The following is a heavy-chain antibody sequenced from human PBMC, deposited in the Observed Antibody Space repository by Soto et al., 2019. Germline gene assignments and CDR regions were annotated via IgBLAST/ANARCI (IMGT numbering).Heavy chain of an antibody. D-gene: IGHD3-22*01. J-gene: IGHJ5*02. CDR1: GFSLSTTGVG. CDR2: IYWDDDR. V-gene: IGHV2-5*02. CDR3: AHTLYTSAYDKGWFDT. Sequence: QITLKESGPPLVEPTQTLTLTCAFSGFSLSTTGVGVGWDRQPPGKALEWLASIYWDDDRRYSTSLRSRLTITKHTSNNLVVLMMTDMNPGDTGTYYCAHTLYTSAYDKGWFDTWGQGTLVTVSS.